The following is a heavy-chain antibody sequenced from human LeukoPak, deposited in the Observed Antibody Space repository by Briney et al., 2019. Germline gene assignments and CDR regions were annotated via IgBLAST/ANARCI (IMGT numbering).Heavy chain of an antibody. CDR1: GITLSNYG. CDR2: ISDRGGST. J-gene: IGHJ6*02. D-gene: IGHD2-15*01. Sequence: GGSLRLSCVVSGITLSNYGMSWVRQAPGKGLEWVAGISDRGGSTNYADSVKGRFTISRDTSNSTLYLQMDSLRPEDTAVYYCARDLGYCNGGSCYYYGMDFWGQGTSVTVSS. V-gene: IGHV3-23*01. CDR3: ARDLGYCNGGSCYYYGMDF.